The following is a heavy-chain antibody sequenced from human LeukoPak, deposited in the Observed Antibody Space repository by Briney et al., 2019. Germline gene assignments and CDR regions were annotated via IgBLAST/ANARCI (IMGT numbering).Heavy chain of an antibody. CDR1: GYRFTSYG. D-gene: IGHD2-15*01. V-gene: IGHV1-18*01. Sequence: ASVKVSCKASGYRFTSYGITWVRQAPGQGLEWMGWISAYNGNTNYAQKLQGRVTLTTDTSTSAAYMELRSLRSDDTAVYYCAREGYCSGGTCYSTMNWFDPWGQGTLVTVSS. J-gene: IGHJ5*02. CDR2: ISAYNGNT. CDR3: AREGYCSGGTCYSTMNWFDP.